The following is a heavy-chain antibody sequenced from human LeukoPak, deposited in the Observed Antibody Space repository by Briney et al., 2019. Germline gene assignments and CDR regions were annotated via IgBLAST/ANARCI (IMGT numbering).Heavy chain of an antibody. Sequence: GSLRLSCAASGFTVISNYMSWVRQAPGKGLEWVSVIYSGGSTYYADSVKGRFTISRDNSKNTLYLQMNSLRAEDTAVYYCARDQRGLGYCSGGSCYQAYYFDYWGQGTLVTVSS. CDR1: GFTVISNY. V-gene: IGHV3-53*01. J-gene: IGHJ4*02. CDR3: ARDQRGLGYCSGGSCYQAYYFDY. CDR2: IYSGGST. D-gene: IGHD2-15*01.